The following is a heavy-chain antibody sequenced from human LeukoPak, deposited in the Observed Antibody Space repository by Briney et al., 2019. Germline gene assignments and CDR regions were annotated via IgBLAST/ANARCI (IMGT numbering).Heavy chain of an antibody. Sequence: GGSLRLSCAASGFTFSSYAMSWVRQAPGKRLEWVSAISGGNTYYADSVKGRFSISRDDSKNTLDLQMSSLTGEDTAVYYCARAWDFVIGAFDLWGQGTMVTVPS. CDR1: GFTFSSYA. D-gene: IGHD2/OR15-2a*01. CDR2: ISGGNT. J-gene: IGHJ3*01. V-gene: IGHV3-23*01. CDR3: ARAWDFVIGAFDL.